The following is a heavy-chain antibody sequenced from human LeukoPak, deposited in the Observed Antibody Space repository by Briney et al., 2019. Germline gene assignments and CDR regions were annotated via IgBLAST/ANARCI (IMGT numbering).Heavy chain of an antibody. CDR2: IGSDGRT. Sequence: GGSLRLSCEASGFTFSGNAMAWVRQAPGKGPGWVSGIGSDGRTHYADSVKGRFTISRDNSKNTVYLQMNSLRVEDTALYYCAKDILGWTFDYWGPGTLVTVSS. CDR1: GFTFSGNA. V-gene: IGHV3-23*01. CDR3: AKDILGWTFDY. J-gene: IGHJ4*02. D-gene: IGHD2-15*01.